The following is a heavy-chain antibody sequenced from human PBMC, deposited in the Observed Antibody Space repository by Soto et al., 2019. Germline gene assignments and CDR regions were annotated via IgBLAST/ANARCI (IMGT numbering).Heavy chain of an antibody. V-gene: IGHV4-30-4*01. CDR3: ARWGSITIFGVVSENYGMDV. J-gene: IGHJ6*02. CDR1: GGSISSGDYY. D-gene: IGHD3-3*01. Sequence: TSETLSLTCTVSGGSISSGDYYWSWIRQPPGKGLEWIGYIYYSGSTYYNPSLKSRVTISVDTSKNQFSLKLSSVTAADTAVYYCARWGSITIFGVVSENYGMDVWGQGTTVTVSS. CDR2: IYYSGST.